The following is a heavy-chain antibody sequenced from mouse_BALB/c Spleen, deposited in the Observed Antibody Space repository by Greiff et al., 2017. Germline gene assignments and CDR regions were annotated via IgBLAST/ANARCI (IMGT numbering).Heavy chain of an antibody. CDR1: GFSLSRYS. D-gene: IGHD2-4*01. CDR2: IWGGGST. J-gene: IGHJ3*01. Sequence: VMLVESGPGLVAPSQSLSITCTVSGFSLSRYSVHWVRQPPGKGLEWLGMIWGGGSTDYNSALKSRLSISKDNSKSQVFLKMNSLQTDDTAMYYCARPSTMITTGAWFAYWGQGTLVTVSA. CDR3: ARPSTMITTGAWFAY. V-gene: IGHV2-6-4*01.